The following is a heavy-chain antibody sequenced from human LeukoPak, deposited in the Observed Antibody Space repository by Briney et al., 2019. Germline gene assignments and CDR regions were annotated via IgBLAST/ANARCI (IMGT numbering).Heavy chain of an antibody. D-gene: IGHD3-10*01. CDR1: GYSISSAYY. V-gene: IGHV4-38-2*01. J-gene: IGHJ4*02. CDR3: ARVRYSDDGIYYNDFDC. CDR2: ILHSGTT. Sequence: SSETLSLTCAVSGYSISSAYYWGWIRQPPGKGLEYIGIILHSGTTYYNPSLKSRVTISIDTSKNQFSLKLTSVTAADTAVYYRARVRYSDDGIYYNDFDCWGQGTLVTVSS.